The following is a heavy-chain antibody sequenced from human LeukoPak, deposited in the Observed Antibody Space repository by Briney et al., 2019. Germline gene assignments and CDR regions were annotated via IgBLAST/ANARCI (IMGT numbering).Heavy chain of an antibody. J-gene: IGHJ4*02. CDR1: GFTFSSYG. V-gene: IGHV3-30*02. CDR3: AKGEYNWNYLDY. CDR2: IRYDGSNK. Sequence: GGSLRLSCAASGFTFSSYGMHWVRQAPGKGLEWVAFIRYDGSNKYYADSVKGRFTISRDNSKNTLYLQMNSLRAEDTAVYYCAKGEYNWNYLDYWGQGTLVTVSS. D-gene: IGHD1-20*01.